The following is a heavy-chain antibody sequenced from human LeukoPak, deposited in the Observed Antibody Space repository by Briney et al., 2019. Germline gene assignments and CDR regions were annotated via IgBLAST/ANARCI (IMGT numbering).Heavy chain of an antibody. CDR2: IIPIFGTA. Sequence: GASVKVSCKASGGTFSSYAISWVRQAPGQGLEWMGGIIPIFGTANYAQKFQGRVTITADESTSTAYMELSSLRSEDTAVYYCASHFRGGDNNQSKYRNTDTPPYYFDYWGQGTLVTVSS. J-gene: IGHJ4*02. D-gene: IGHD2/OR15-2a*01. V-gene: IGHV1-69*13. CDR3: ASHFRGGDNNQSKYRNTDTPPYYFDY. CDR1: GGTFSSYA.